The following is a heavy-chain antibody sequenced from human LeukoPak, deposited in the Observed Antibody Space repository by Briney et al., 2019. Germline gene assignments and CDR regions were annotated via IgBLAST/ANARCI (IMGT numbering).Heavy chain of an antibody. CDR3: TTDLVWDADDAFDI. J-gene: IGHJ3*02. CDR1: GGSFSSYY. V-gene: IGHV4-59*01. CDR2: IYFSGST. Sequence: SETLSLTCTVSGGSFSSYYWSWIRQPPGKGLEWLGYIYFSGSTNYNLSLKSRVTISVDTSKNQFSLNLTSVTAADTAVYYCTTDLVWDADDAFDIWGQGTMVTVSS. D-gene: IGHD3-16*01.